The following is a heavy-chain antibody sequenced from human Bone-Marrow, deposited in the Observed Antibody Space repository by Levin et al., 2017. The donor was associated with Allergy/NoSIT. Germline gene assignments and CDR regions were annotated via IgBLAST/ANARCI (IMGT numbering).Heavy chain of an antibody. J-gene: IGHJ6*03. D-gene: IGHD5-12*01. CDR1: GFTFSSYG. V-gene: IGHV3-33*01. CDR2: IWYDGSNK. CDR3: ARDRYSGYDSWTRAFYYYYYMDV. Sequence: PGGSLRLSCAASGFTFSSYGMHWVRQAPGKGLEWVAVIWYDGSNKYYADSVKGRFTISRDNSKNTLYLQMNSLRAEDTAVYYCARDRYSGYDSWTRAFYYYYYMDVWGKGTTVTVSS.